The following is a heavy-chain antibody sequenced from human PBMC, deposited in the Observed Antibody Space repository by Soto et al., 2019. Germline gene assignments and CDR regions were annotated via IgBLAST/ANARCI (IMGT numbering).Heavy chain of an antibody. V-gene: IGHV4-30-4*01. J-gene: IGHJ4*02. CDR3: ARDPAPRYYYDSSGYYGY. Sequence: QVQLQESGPGLVKPSQTLSLTCTVSGGSISSGDYYWSWIRQPPGSGLEWIGYIYYSGSTYYNPSLKSRVTISVDTSKNQFSLKLSSVTAADTAVYYCARDPAPRYYYDSSGYYGYWGQGTLVTVSS. D-gene: IGHD3-22*01. CDR2: IYYSGST. CDR1: GGSISSGDYY.